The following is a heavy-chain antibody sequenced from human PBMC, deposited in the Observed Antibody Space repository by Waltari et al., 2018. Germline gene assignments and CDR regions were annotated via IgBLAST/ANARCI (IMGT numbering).Heavy chain of an antibody. CDR3: ARDLTNFWSGFHHWFDP. CDR2: IYYSGST. J-gene: IGHJ5*02. V-gene: IGHV4-59*01. CDR1: GGSISSYY. D-gene: IGHD3-3*01. Sequence: QVQLQESGPGLVKPSETLSLTCTVSGGSISSYYWSWIRQPPGKGLEWIGYIYYSGSTKHNPSRKSRVNISVETVKNQFSLKLSSVTAADTAVYYCARDLTNFWSGFHHWFDPWGQGTLVTVSS.